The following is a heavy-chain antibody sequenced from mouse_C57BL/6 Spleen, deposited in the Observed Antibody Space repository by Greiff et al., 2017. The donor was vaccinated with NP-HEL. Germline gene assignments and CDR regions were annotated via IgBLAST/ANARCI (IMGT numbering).Heavy chain of an antibody. Sequence: VKLMESGPELVKPGASVKISCKASGYAFSSSWMNWVKQRPGKGLEWIGRIYPGDGDTNYNGKFKGKATLTADKSSSTAYMQLSSLTSEDSAVYFCAIYYYGSYWYFDVWGTGTTVTVSS. CDR3: AIYYYGSYWYFDV. D-gene: IGHD1-1*01. CDR2: IYPGDGDT. V-gene: IGHV1-82*01. CDR1: GYAFSSSW. J-gene: IGHJ1*03.